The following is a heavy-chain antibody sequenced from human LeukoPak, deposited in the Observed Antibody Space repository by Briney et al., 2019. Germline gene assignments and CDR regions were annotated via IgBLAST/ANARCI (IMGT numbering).Heavy chain of an antibody. CDR2: INHSGST. CDR1: GRSFSGYY. Sequence: SETLSLTCAVDGRSFSGYYWSWIRQPPGKGLEWLGEINHSGSTNYNPSLKSRVTISVDTSKNQFSLKLTSVTAADTAVYYCARGPGYSYGSSYFYMDVWGKGTTVTVSS. J-gene: IGHJ6*03. D-gene: IGHD5-18*01. V-gene: IGHV4-34*01. CDR3: ARGPGYSYGSSYFYMDV.